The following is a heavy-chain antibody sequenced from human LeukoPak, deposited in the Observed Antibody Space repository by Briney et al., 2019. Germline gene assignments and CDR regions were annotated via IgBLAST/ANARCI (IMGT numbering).Heavy chain of an antibody. CDR2: IKSKTDGGTT. CDR3: TTGATFDYYGMDV. J-gene: IGHJ6*02. Sequence: PGGSLRLSCAASGFTFSNAWMSWVRQAPGKGLEWVGRIKSKTDGGTTDHAAPVKGRFTISRDDSKNTLYLQMNSLKTEDTAVYYCTTGATFDYYGMDVWGQGTTVTVSS. CDR1: GFTFSNAW. V-gene: IGHV3-15*01. D-gene: IGHD1-26*01.